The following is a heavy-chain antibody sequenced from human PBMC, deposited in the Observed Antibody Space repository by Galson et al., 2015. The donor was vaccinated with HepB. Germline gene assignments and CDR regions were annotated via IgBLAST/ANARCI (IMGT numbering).Heavy chain of an antibody. CDR2: INPSGGST. D-gene: IGHD3-22*01. CDR3: ARAMKYYYDSSGYTDAFDI. V-gene: IGHV1-46*01. CDR1: GYTFTSYY. Sequence: SVKVSCKASGYTFTSYYMHWVRQAPGQGLEWMGIINPSGGSTSYAQKFQGRVTMTRDTSTSTVYMELSSLRSEDTAVYYCARAMKYYYDSSGYTDAFDIWGQGTMVTVSS. J-gene: IGHJ3*02.